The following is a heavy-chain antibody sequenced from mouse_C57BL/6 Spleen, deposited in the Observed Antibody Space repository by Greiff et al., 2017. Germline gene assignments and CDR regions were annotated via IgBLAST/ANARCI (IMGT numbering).Heavy chain of an antibody. D-gene: IGHD1-1*01. Sequence: EVQLQESGPGLVKPSQSLSLTCSVTGYSITSGYYWNWIRQFPGNKLEWMGYISYDGSNNYNPSLKNRISITRDTSKNQFFLTLSSVTTEDTATYYCARRGLIYYGFDYWGQGTTLTVSS. CDR1: GYSITSGYY. V-gene: IGHV3-6*01. CDR3: ARRGLIYYGFDY. CDR2: ISYDGSN. J-gene: IGHJ2*01.